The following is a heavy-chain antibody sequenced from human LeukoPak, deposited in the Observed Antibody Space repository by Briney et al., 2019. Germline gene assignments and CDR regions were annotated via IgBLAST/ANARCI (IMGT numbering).Heavy chain of an antibody. CDR2: ISSSGNTI. CDR3: ARAPWRTVVTAFGY. CDR1: GFTFSSYE. D-gene: IGHD4-23*01. V-gene: IGHV3-48*03. Sequence: PGGSLRLSCAASGFTFSSYEMNWVRQAPGKGLEWVSYISSSGNTIYHADSVKGRFTISRDNAKNSLYLQMNSLRAEDTAVYYCARAPWRTVVTAFGYWGQGTLVTVSS. J-gene: IGHJ4*02.